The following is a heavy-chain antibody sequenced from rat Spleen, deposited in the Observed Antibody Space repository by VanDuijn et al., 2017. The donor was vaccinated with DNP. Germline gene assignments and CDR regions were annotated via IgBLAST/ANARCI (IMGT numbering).Heavy chain of an antibody. CDR3: AKRGDYYDGPDY. D-gene: IGHD1-12*02. J-gene: IGHJ2*01. CDR2: IDSDVGST. CDR1: GFTFSSYW. V-gene: IGHV5-58*01. Sequence: EVHLVETGGGLVQPGRSLKLSCVASGFTFSSYWMFWIRQAPGKGLEWVATIDSDVGSTYYTDSVNGRFTISRDNAVNTVYLQMNSLRSEDTATYYCAKRGDYYDGPDYWGRGVMVTVSS.